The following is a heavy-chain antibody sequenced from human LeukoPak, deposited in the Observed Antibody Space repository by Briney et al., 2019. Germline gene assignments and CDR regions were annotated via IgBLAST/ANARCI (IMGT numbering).Heavy chain of an antibody. J-gene: IGHJ4*02. CDR3: ARDRRYCSGGSCYFDYFFDY. CDR2: ISYDGSIN. D-gene: IGHD2-15*01. V-gene: IGHV3-30*04. Sequence: PGGSLRLSCAASGFTFNSYAVHWVRQAPGKGLECVAVISYDGSINFYSASVKGRFTISRDNSKNTLYLQMNSLRADDTALYFCARDRRYCSGGSCYFDYFFDYWGQGTLVTVSS. CDR1: GFTFNSYA.